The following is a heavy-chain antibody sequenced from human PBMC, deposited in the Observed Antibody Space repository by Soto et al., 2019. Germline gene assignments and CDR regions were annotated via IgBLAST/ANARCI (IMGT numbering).Heavy chain of an antibody. CDR3: ARGMDSSSYPTTYYFDY. CDR2: IYYSGST. V-gene: IGHV4-31*03. Sequence: QVQLQESGPGLVKPSQTLSLTCTVSGGSISSGGYYWSWIRQHPGKGLEWIGDIYYSGSTYYNPSCRSRVTISVDRSKNQCSLKLSSVTAADTAVYYCARGMDSSSYPTTYYFDYWGQGPLVTFSS. D-gene: IGHD6-6*01. CDR1: GGSISSGGYY. J-gene: IGHJ4*02.